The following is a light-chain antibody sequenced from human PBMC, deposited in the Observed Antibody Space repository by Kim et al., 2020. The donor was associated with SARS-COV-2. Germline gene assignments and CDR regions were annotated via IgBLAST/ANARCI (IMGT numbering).Light chain of an antibody. Sequence: VSVSPGRTASITCSGDKVGHKLASWYQQKPGQSPVLVIYHDTKRPSGTPDRFSGSNSGNTATLTIRGTQAVDEADYYCQTWDTSTVFGGGTQLTVL. J-gene: IGLJ3*02. CDR1: KVGHKL. CDR2: HDT. CDR3: QTWDTSTV. V-gene: IGLV3-1*01.